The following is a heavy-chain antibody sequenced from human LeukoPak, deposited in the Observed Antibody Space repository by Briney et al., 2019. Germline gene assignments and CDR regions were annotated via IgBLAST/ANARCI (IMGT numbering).Heavy chain of an antibody. J-gene: IGHJ6*03. Sequence: RASVKVSCKASGYTFTSYAMNWVRQAPGQGLEWMGWINPNSGGTNYAQKFQGRVTMTRDTSISTAYMELSRLRSDDTAVYYCARGVAGSYYYYYMDVWGKGTTVTISS. CDR1: GYTFTSYA. CDR3: ARGVAGSYYYYYMDV. CDR2: INPNSGGT. V-gene: IGHV1-2*02. D-gene: IGHD6-19*01.